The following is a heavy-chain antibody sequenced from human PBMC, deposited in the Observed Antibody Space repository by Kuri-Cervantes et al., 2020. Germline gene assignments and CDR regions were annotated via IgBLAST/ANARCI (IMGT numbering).Heavy chain of an antibody. Sequence: ASVKVSCKASGYTFTSYDIHWVRQATGQGLEWMGWMNPNSGNTGYAQNFQGRVTMTRNTSISTAYMELSSLRSEDTAVYYCAKFGVVTTHIDYWGQGTLVTVSS. D-gene: IGHD3-3*01. V-gene: IGHV1-8*01. CDR2: MNPNSGNT. J-gene: IGHJ4*02. CDR3: AKFGVVTTHIDY. CDR1: GYTFTSYD.